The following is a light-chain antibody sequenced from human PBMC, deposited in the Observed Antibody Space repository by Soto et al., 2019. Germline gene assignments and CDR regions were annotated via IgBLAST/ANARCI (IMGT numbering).Light chain of an antibody. CDR2: GAS. CDR3: QHYGSSPPFT. Sequence: EIVLTQSPGSLSLSPGERATLSCRASQSVSSSSLAWYQQKPGQAPRLLIYGASNRATGIPDRFSGSGSGTDFTLTISRLEPEDFAVYYCQHYGSSPPFTFGPETKVDVK. J-gene: IGKJ3*01. V-gene: IGKV3-20*01. CDR1: QSVSSSS.